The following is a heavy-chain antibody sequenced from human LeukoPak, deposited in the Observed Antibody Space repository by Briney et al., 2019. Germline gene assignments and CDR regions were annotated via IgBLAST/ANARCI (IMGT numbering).Heavy chain of an antibody. D-gene: IGHD6-19*01. Sequence: PGGSLRLSCVASGFIFSSFEMNWVRQAPGKGLEWVSHISSGGVAIYYADSVKGRFTISRDDAKNSLYLQMNSLRAEDTAVYYCARESSSGLIIDYLGQGTLVTVSS. J-gene: IGHJ4*02. CDR1: GFIFSSFE. CDR3: ARESSSGLIIDY. V-gene: IGHV3-48*03. CDR2: ISSGGVAI.